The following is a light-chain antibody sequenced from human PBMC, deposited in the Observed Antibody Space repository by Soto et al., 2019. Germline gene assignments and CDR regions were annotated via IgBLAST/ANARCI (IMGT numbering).Light chain of an antibody. V-gene: IGLV8-61*01. Sequence: QTVVTQEPSFSVSAGRTVTLTCALSSASFSTSYDPSWFQQTPGQAPRTLIHSTNTRSSGVPDRFSGSILGNKTALTITGAQADDESDYYCILDMGSGIRVLGRGTKLTV. CDR1: SASFSTSYD. CDR2: STN. J-gene: IGLJ3*02. CDR3: ILDMGSGIRV.